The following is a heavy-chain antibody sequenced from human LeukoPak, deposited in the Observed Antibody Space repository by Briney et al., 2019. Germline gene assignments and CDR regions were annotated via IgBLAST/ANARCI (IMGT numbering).Heavy chain of an antibody. D-gene: IGHD3-9*01. CDR2: ISSSSGYI. J-gene: IGHJ4*02. Sequence: RAGGSLRLSCAASGFTFSSYSMNWVRQAPGKGLEWVSSISSSSGYIYYADSVKGRFTISRDNAKNSLYLQMNSLRAEDTAVYYCARVEGYLTGYYYFDYWGQGTLVTVSS. V-gene: IGHV3-21*01. CDR3: ARVEGYLTGYYYFDY. CDR1: GFTFSSYS.